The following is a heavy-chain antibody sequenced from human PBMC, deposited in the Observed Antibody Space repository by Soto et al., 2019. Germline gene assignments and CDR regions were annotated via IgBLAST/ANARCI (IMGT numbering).Heavy chain of an antibody. V-gene: IGHV4-39*01. D-gene: IGHD3-10*01. J-gene: IGHJ4*02. CDR3: ARQGTDYYFDY. CDR1: GGSISSSSYY. CDR2: IYYSGST. Sequence: QLQLQESGPGLVKPSETLSLTCTVSGGSISSSSYYWGWMRQPPGKGLAWIGSIYYSGSTYYNPFIKSRVTISLDTSKSQFSLKLSSVTAADTAVYYCARQGTDYYFDYWGQGTLVTVSS.